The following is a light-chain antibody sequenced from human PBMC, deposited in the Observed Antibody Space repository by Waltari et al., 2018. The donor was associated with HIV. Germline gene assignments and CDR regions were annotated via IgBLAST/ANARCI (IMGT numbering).Light chain of an antibody. Sequence: QSAPTQPASVSGSPGQSTTISCTGTSSNIGHSKYVSWYQQSPGKAPKLMIYEVSNRPSGVSNRFSGSKSGNTASLTISGLQAEDEADYYCSSYISTTTLFGTGTKVTVL. CDR3: SSYISTTTL. CDR2: EVS. CDR1: SSNIGHSKY. V-gene: IGLV2-14*01. J-gene: IGLJ1*01.